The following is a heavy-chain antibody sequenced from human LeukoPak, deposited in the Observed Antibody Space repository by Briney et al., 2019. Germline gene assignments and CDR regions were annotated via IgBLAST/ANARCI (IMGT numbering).Heavy chain of an antibody. D-gene: IGHD3-10*01. V-gene: IGHV3-23*01. CDR2: VSGHGGKT. CDR1: EFTFSSYS. CDR3: AKANSGTSYYFDY. Sequence: PGGSLRLSCAASEFTFSSYSMNWVRQAPGKGLEWVSAVSGHGGKTYYAESVKGRFTISRDNSNNILFLQMNSLRAEDTALYYCAKANSGTSYYFDYWGQGTLVTVSS. J-gene: IGHJ4*02.